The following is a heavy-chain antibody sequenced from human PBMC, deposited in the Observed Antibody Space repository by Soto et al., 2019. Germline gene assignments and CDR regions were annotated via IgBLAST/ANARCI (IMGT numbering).Heavy chain of an antibody. Sequence: SETLSLTCTVSGGSISSYYWSWIRQPPGKGLEWIGYIYYSGSTNYNPSLKSRVTISVDTSKNQFSLKLSSVTAADTAVYYCAREQRISTGSWRMDVWGQGTTVTVSS. CDR1: GGSISSYY. CDR2: IYYSGST. J-gene: IGHJ6*02. CDR3: AREQRISTGSWRMDV. V-gene: IGHV4-59*01. D-gene: IGHD3-9*01.